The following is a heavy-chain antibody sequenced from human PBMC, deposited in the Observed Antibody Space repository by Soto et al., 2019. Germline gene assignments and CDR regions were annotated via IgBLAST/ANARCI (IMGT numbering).Heavy chain of an antibody. Sequence: EVQLVESGGGLVQPGGSLRLSCAASGFTVTTNYMSWVRQPPGKGLEWVSVVYSGGSTYYADSVKGRLTVSRDNSKNTLYLQMNSLRAEDTAVYYCARDFSGNNDAFDIWGQGTVVTVSS. CDR1: GFTVTTNY. D-gene: IGHD3-10*01. CDR3: ARDFSGNNDAFDI. V-gene: IGHV3-66*01. J-gene: IGHJ3*02. CDR2: VYSGGST.